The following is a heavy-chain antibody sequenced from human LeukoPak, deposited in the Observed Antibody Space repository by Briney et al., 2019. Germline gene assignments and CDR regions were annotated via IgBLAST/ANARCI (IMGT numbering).Heavy chain of an antibody. CDR2: IDPSDSYT. Sequence: GESLQISCQGSGSRFTSYRISWVRQLHGKGLEWMGRIDPSDSYTNYSPSFQGHVTISADKSISTAYLQWSSLKASDTAMYYCVRLGELSALLWGQGTMVTVSS. CDR3: VRLGELSALL. CDR1: GSRFTSYR. V-gene: IGHV5-10-1*01. J-gene: IGHJ3*01. D-gene: IGHD3-16*02.